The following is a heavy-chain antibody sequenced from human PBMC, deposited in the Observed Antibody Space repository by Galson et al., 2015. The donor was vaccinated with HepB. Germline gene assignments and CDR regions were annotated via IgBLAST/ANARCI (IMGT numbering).Heavy chain of an antibody. J-gene: IGHJ6*03. CDR2: ISSVGGNK. CDR1: GFTFSKYG. V-gene: IGHV3-30*18. CDR3: AKSPLVPAASPYYFYYYYMDV. D-gene: IGHD2-2*01. Sequence: SLRLSCAASGFTFSKYGMHWVRQAPGKGLEWVSVISSVGGNKYYADSVKGRFTISRDNSKNTLYLQMNSLRTEDTALYYCAKSPLVPAASPYYFYYYYMDVWGIGTTVTVSS.